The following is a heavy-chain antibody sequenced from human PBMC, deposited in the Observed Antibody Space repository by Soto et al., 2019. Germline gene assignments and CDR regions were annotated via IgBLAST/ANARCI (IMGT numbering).Heavy chain of an antibody. Sequence: EVQLVESGGGLVQPGGSLRLCYAASRFTVSSNYMSWVRQAPGKGLEWVSVIYSGGSTYYADSVKGRFTISRHNSKNTLYLQMNSLRAEDTAVYYCARDGVWFGHYYGMDVWGQGTTVTVSS. CDR3: ARDGVWFGHYYGMDV. CDR2: IYSGGST. CDR1: RFTVSSNY. V-gene: IGHV3-53*04. J-gene: IGHJ6*02. D-gene: IGHD3-10*01.